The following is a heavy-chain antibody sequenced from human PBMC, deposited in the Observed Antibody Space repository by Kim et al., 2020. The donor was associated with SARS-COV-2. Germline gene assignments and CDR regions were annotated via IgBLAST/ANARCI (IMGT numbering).Heavy chain of an antibody. J-gene: IGHJ4*02. CDR3: AKGSSSLDY. V-gene: IGHV3-30*18. D-gene: IGHD2-2*01. CDR1: GFTFSSYG. CDR2: ISYDGSNK. Sequence: GGSLRLSCAASGFTFSSYGMHWVRQAPGKGLEWVAVISYDGSNKYYADSVKGRFTISRDNSKNTLYLQMNSLRAEDTAVYYCAKGSSSLDYWGQGTLVTVSS.